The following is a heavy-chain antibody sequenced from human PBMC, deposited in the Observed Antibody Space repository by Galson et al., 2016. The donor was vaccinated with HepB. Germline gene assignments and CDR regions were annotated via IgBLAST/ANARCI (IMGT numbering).Heavy chain of an antibody. CDR3: AKNDILAGYSAFDY. D-gene: IGHD3-9*01. CDR1: GFAFSNYA. V-gene: IGHV3-30*18. J-gene: IGHJ4*02. CDR2: VSYDGRNK. Sequence: SLRLSCAASGFAFSNYAMHWVRQAPGKGLEWVAVVSYDGRNKYYADSVKGRFTISRDNSKNTVYLQMNRLRVEDTAVYYCAKNDILAGYSAFDYWGPGILVSVSS.